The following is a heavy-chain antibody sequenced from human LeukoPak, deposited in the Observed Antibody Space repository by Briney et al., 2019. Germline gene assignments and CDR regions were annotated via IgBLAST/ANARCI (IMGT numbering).Heavy chain of an antibody. J-gene: IGHJ4*02. V-gene: IGHV3-23*01. CDR3: AQLSWNPYYFDY. CDR2: IGGNGGST. D-gene: IGHD3-16*02. CDR1: GFTFTNYA. Sequence: PGGSLRLSCAASGFTFTNYAMSWVRQTPGRGLECVSAIGGNGGSTYYADSVKGRFTISRDNSRSTLYLQMNSLRAEDTAVYFCAQLSWNPYYFDYWGQGTLVTVSS.